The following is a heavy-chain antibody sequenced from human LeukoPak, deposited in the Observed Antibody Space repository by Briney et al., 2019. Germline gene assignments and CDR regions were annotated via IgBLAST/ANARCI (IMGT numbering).Heavy chain of an antibody. CDR3: AGDILTGYYSSAAFDI. Sequence: GGSLRLSCAASGFTFSSYSMNWVRQAPGKGLEWASSISSSSSYIYYADSVKGRFTISRDNAKNSLYLQMNSLRAEDTAVYYCAGDILTGYYSSAAFDIWGQGTMVTVSS. V-gene: IGHV3-21*01. CDR2: ISSSSSYI. CDR1: GFTFSSYS. J-gene: IGHJ3*02. D-gene: IGHD3-9*01.